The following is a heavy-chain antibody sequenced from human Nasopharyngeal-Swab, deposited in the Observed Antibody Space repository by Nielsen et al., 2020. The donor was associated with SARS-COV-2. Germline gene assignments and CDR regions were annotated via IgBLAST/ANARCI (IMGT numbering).Heavy chain of an antibody. CDR2: ISSSSSYT. CDR3: ASSEYSSSPSDY. J-gene: IGHJ4*02. V-gene: IGHV3-11*03. Sequence: GGSLRLSCAASGFTFSDYYMSWIRQAPGKGLEWVSYISSSSSYTNYADSVKGRFTISRDNAKNSLYLQMNSLRAEDTAVYYCASSEYSSSPSDYWGQGTLVTVSS. D-gene: IGHD6-6*01. CDR1: GFTFSDYY.